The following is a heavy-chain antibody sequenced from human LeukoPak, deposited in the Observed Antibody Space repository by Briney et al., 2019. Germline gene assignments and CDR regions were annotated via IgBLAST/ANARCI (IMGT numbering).Heavy chain of an antibody. CDR3: AREAREGHVFDI. D-gene: IGHD5-24*01. J-gene: IGHJ3*02. CDR1: GASISSGGYY. Sequence: KASETLSLTCSVSGASISSGGYYWSWIRQHPGKGLEWIGYIYYSGSTYYNPSLKSRVTISVDTSKNQFSLKLSSVTAADTAVYYCAREAREGHVFDIWGQGTMVTVSS. CDR2: IYYSGST. V-gene: IGHV4-31*03.